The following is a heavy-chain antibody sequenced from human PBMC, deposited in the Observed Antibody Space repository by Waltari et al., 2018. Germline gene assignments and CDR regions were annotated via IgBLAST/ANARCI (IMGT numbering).Heavy chain of an antibody. J-gene: IGHJ4*02. D-gene: IGHD5-12*01. V-gene: IGHV4-38-2*01. CDR3: ARIRRDGYNLFDY. CDR1: GYSISSCYY. CDR2: IYHSGST. Sequence: QVQLQESGPGLVKPSETLSLTCAVSGYSISSCYYLGWIRQPPGKGLEWIGSIYHSGSTYYNPSLKSRVTIAVDTSKNQFSLKLSSVTAADTAVYYCARIRRDGYNLFDYWGQGTLVTVSS.